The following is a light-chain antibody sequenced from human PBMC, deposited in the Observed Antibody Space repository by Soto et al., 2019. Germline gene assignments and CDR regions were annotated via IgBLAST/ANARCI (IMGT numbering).Light chain of an antibody. CDR3: QSYDRSRRLTYV. CDR2: GNT. Sequence: QSVLTQPPSGSGAPGQKVTISCTGSSSNIGAGYDVHWYQQLPGTAPKPLIYGNTNRPSGVPDRFAGSKSGTSASLAITGLQVEDEADYYCQSYDRSRRLTYVFGTGTKLTVL. J-gene: IGLJ1*01. V-gene: IGLV1-40*01. CDR1: SSNIGAGYD.